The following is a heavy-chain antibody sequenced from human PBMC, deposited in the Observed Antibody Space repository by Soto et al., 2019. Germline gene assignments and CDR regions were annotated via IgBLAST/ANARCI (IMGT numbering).Heavy chain of an antibody. V-gene: IGHV4-59*01. J-gene: IGHJ4*01. CDR3: ARAKLLWLGASYY. Sequence: PGKGLEWIWYIYYSGSTNYNPSLKSRVTIAVETSKNQFSLKLSSVTAADTAVYYCARAKLLWLGASYY. D-gene: IGHD3-10*01. CDR2: IYYSGST.